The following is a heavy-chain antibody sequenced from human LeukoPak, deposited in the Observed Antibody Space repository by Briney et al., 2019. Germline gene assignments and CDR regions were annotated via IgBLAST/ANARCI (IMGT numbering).Heavy chain of an antibody. CDR2: ISNNGGYT. CDR3: VRGQTSLDNWFDP. V-gene: IGHV3-23*01. J-gene: IGHJ5*02. Sequence: GGSLRLSCAASGFTFSSSAMSWVRQAPGKGLEWVSAISNNGGYTYYADSVQGRFTISRDNSKSTLCLQMTSLRVDDSAIYYCVRGQTSLDNWFDPWGQGTLVIVSS. CDR1: GFTFSSSA.